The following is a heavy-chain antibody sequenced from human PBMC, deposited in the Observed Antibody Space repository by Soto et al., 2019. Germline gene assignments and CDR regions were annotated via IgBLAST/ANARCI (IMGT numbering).Heavy chain of an antibody. D-gene: IGHD4-17*01. Sequence: SVKVSCKASGGTFSSYSISWVRQAPGQGLEWMGGIIPIFGTANYAQKFQGRVTITADESTSTAYMELSSLRSEDTAVYYCARVSRSYGGNFDIWGQGTMVTVSS. CDR1: GGTFSSYS. CDR2: IIPIFGTA. J-gene: IGHJ3*02. CDR3: ARVSRSYGGNFDI. V-gene: IGHV1-69*13.